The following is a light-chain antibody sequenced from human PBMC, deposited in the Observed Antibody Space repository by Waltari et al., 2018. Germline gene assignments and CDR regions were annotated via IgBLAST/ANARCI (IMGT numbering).Light chain of an antibody. CDR3: QQSYSTPRT. CDR1: QSIISY. J-gene: IGKJ1*01. Sequence: DIQMTQSPSSLSASVGDRVTITCRASQSIISYLNWYQQKPGKAPKLLIYAASSVQSGVPSRFSGSGSGTDFTLTISSLQPEDFATYYCQQSYSTPRTFGQGTKVEIK. V-gene: IGKV1-39*01. CDR2: AAS.